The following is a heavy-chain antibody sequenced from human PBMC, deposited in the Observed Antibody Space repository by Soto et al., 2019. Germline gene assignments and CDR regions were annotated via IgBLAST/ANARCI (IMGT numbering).Heavy chain of an antibody. J-gene: IGHJ4*02. CDR2: IYYSGST. V-gene: IGHV4-59*08. CDR3: ARQKSYYYDSSGYLYYFDY. Sequence: SETLSLTCTISDGSISTYYWSWIRQSPGKGLQWIGYIYYSGSTNYNPSLKSRVTISVDTSQNQFSLKLSSVTAADTAVYYCARQKSYYYDSSGYLYYFDYWGQGTLVTVSS. D-gene: IGHD3-22*01. CDR1: DGSISTYY.